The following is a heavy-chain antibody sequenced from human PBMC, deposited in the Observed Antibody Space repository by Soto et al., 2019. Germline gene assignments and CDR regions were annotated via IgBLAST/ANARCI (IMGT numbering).Heavy chain of an antibody. V-gene: IGHV1-18*01. CDR1: GYTFTSYG. J-gene: IGHJ6*02. CDR2: ISAYNGNT. D-gene: IGHD3-10*01. Sequence: RASVKVSGKASGYTFTSYGISWVRQAPGQGLEWMGWISAYNGNTNYAQKLQGRVTMTTDTSTSTAYMELRSLRSDDTAVYYCARGHTSGSYYYYYYGMDVWGQGTTVTAP. CDR3: ARGHTSGSYYYYYYGMDV.